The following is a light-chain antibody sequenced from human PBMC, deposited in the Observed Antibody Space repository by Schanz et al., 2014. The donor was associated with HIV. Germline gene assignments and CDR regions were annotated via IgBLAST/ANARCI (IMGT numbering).Light chain of an antibody. CDR2: GAS. V-gene: IGKV3-20*01. Sequence: EIVMTQSPGTLSVSPGERATLSCRASQRVSSYLAWYQQKPGQAPRLLIYGASSRATGIPDRFSGSGSGTDFTLTISRLEPEDFAVYYCQQYGSSPLTFGGGTKVEIK. J-gene: IGKJ4*01. CDR3: QQYGSSPLT. CDR1: QRVSSY.